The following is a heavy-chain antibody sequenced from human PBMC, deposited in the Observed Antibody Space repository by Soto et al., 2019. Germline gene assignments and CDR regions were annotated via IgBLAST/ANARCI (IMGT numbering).Heavy chain of an antibody. V-gene: IGHV1-18*04. J-gene: IGHJ4*02. Sequence: QVELVQSGGEVKKPGSSVKVSCKSSGYTFTSHGISWVRQTPGQGLEWVGWINPNNDNSVSEQKFQDRVTLTTDTSTRTVYMELMSLTADDTAFYYCAKTPTYSRLGDHWGKGSLVTVAS. D-gene: IGHD3-22*01. CDR3: AKTPTYSRLGDH. CDR2: INPNNDNS. CDR1: GYTFTSHG.